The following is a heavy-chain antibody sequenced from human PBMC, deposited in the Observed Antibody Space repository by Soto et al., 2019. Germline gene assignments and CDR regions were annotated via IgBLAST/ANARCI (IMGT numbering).Heavy chain of an antibody. CDR3: AKDGGIRYCSGGSCYSGFDY. J-gene: IGHJ4*02. V-gene: IGHV3-30*18. CDR2: ISYDGSNK. D-gene: IGHD2-15*01. CDR1: WFTFSSHG. Sequence: GGALRLPCAASWFTFSSHGVHWVRPAPSKGLEGLAVISYDGSNKYYADSVKGRFTISRDNSKNTLYLQMNSLRAEDTAVYYCAKDGGIRYCSGGSCYSGFDYWGQGTLVTVSS.